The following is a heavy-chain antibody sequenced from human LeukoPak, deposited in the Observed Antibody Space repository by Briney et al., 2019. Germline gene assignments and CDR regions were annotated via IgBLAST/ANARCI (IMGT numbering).Heavy chain of an antibody. J-gene: IGHJ3*01. CDR3: ARPTRPRAHKGRRGDAFHV. V-gene: IGHV4-38-2*02. D-gene: IGHD1-1*01. CDR1: GDFVSSDYY. Sequence: PSETLSLTCTVSGDFVSSDYYWGWIRQAPGKGLEWIGSIYPSGNTYYNPSLESRVAISLDMSKNHFSLRLTSVTAADTALYFCARPTRPRAHKGRRGDAFHVWGQGTMVTVSS. CDR2: IYPSGNT.